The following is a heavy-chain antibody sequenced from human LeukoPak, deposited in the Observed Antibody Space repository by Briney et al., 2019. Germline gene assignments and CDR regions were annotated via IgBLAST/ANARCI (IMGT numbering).Heavy chain of an antibody. Sequence: GGSLRLSCAASGFTFSSTAMNWVRQAPGKGLEWVSGISGSADSTYHADSVKGRFTISRDNSKNTLYLQMNSLRAEDTAIYYCAEHYYRVVRGVKVDYYGMDVWGRGTTVTVSS. CDR1: GFTFSSTA. CDR3: AEHYYRVVRGVKVDYYGMDV. D-gene: IGHD3-10*01. CDR2: ISGSADST. V-gene: IGHV3-23*01. J-gene: IGHJ6*02.